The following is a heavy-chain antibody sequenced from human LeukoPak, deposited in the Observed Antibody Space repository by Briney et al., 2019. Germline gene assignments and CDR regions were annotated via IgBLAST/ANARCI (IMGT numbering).Heavy chain of an antibody. J-gene: IGHJ5*02. CDR1: GYTFTSYA. Sequence: ASVKVSRKASGYTFTSYAMHGVRQAPGQRLEWMGWINAGNGNTKYSQKFQGRVTITRDTSASTAYMELSPLRCEDTAVYYCARDLGYCTGGTCYPNCFDPWGQGTLVTVSS. V-gene: IGHV1-3*01. CDR3: ARDLGYCTGGTCYPNCFDP. D-gene: IGHD2-15*01. CDR2: INAGNGNT.